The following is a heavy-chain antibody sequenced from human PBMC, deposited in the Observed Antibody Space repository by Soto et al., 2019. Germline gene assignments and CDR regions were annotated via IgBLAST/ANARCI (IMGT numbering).Heavy chain of an antibody. V-gene: IGHV3-23*01. CDR3: ARYIPGVRYYGMDV. CDR2: IGESGTPT. Sequence: LRLSCAASGFTFSSYAMKWVRQAPGKGLEWVSLIGESGTPTYYADSVKGRFTISRGNSGNTLFLEMYSLRAEDTAVYYCARYIPGVRYYGMDVWGQGTTVTVSS. CDR1: GFTFSSYA. J-gene: IGHJ6*02. D-gene: IGHD2-2*01.